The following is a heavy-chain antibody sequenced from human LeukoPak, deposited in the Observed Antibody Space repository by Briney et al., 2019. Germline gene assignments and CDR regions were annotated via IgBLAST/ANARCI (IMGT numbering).Heavy chain of an antibody. J-gene: IGHJ3*02. CDR2: IYNTGGT. D-gene: IGHD3-10*01. CDR3: ARSDYHGSGSHTVFDAFDI. CDR1: GDSISSYY. V-gene: IGHV4-59*01. Sequence: PSETLSLTCAVSGDSISSYYWSWIRQPPGKGLEWIGYIYNTGGTDYNPSLKSRVTISLDTSKNQFSLKLASVTAADTAMYYCARSDYHGSGSHTVFDAFDIWGQGTRVTVSS.